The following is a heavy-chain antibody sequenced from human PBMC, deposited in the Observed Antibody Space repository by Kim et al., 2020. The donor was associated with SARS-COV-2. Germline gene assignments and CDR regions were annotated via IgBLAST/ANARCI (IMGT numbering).Heavy chain of an antibody. J-gene: IGHJ4*02. CDR3: ARDKGGAGYYLDY. Sequence: YADSVKGRFTISRDSDKNTLYLQMNSRRAEATAVYFCARDKGGAGYYLDYWGQGTLATVSS. V-gene: IGHV3-74*01. D-gene: IGHD6-19*01.